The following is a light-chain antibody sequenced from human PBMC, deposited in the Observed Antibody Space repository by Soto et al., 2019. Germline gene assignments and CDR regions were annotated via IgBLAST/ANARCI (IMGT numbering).Light chain of an antibody. CDR3: QQVNTFPVT. CDR1: QGISSY. J-gene: IGKJ5*01. V-gene: IGKV1-9*01. Sequence: PSFLSASIGDRVTITCRASQGISSYLAWYQQTPGRAPKLLIYASSTLQSGVPSRFSGSGSGTEFTLTISSLQPDDFATYYCQQVNTFPVTFGQGTRLEIK. CDR2: ASS.